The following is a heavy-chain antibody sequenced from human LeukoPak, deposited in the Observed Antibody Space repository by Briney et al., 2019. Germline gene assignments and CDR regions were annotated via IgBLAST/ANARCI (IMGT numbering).Heavy chain of an antibody. J-gene: IGHJ5*02. D-gene: IGHD4-11*01. CDR1: GFTFSSYG. V-gene: IGHV3-33*01. Sequence: PGGSLRLPCAASGFTFSSYGMHWVRQAPGKGLEWVAVIWYDGSNKYYADSVKGRFTISRDNSKNTLYLQMNSLRAEDTAVYYCARESKDYRNWFDPWGQGTLVTVSS. CDR3: ARESKDYRNWFDP. CDR2: IWYDGSNK.